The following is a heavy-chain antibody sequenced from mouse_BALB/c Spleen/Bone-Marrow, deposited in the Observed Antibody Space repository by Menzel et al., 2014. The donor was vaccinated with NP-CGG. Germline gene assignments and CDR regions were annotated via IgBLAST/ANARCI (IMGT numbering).Heavy chain of an antibody. Sequence: EVHLVESGGGLVQPGGSRKLSCAASGFTFSSFGMHWVRQAPEKGLEWVAYISSGSSTTFYADTVKGRFTVSRDNPKNPLLLQMTSLRSEDTAMYYCTRGGNWDDFDYWGQGTTLTVSS. D-gene: IGHD4-1*01. J-gene: IGHJ2*01. CDR3: TRGGNWDDFDY. V-gene: IGHV5-17*02. CDR1: GFTFSSFG. CDR2: ISSGSSTT.